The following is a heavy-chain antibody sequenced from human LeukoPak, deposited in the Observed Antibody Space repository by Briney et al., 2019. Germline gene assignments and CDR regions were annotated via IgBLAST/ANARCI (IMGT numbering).Heavy chain of an antibody. Sequence: GGSLRLSCVTSGFTFSDYFVNWIRQAPGKGPEWLSLINSDGNNIYYRDSVKGRFTISRDNAKKTLYLEMNNLRVDDTAIYYCATSRVFDFWGQGTLVAVSS. CDR3: ATSRVFDF. J-gene: IGHJ4*02. CDR2: INSDGNNI. CDR1: GFTFSDYF. V-gene: IGHV3-11*04.